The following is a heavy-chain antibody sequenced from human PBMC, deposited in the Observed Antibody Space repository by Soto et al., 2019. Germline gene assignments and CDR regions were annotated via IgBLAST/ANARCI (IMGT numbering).Heavy chain of an antibody. V-gene: IGHV3-23*01. CDR1: GFTSSSCA. Sequence: EVQLLDSGGGLVQPGGSLRLSCVASGFTSSSCAMRWVRQAPGKGLEWVSGISASGGSTYYADSAKGRFTISRDNSKKTLYFQMNSLRAEDTAVYYCATTSLGTGRYFFHDWGQGTLVTVSS. J-gene: IGHJ4*02. CDR3: ATTSLGTGRYFFHD. D-gene: IGHD2-8*02. CDR2: ISASGGST.